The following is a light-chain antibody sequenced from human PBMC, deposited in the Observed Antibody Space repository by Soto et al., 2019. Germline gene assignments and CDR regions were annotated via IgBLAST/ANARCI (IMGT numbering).Light chain of an antibody. J-gene: IGKJ1*01. CDR1: QSVSSY. Sequence: EIVLTQSPATLSLSPGVRATLSCRASQSVSSYLAWYQQKPGQAPRLLIYDASNRATGIPARFSGSGSGTDFTLTISSLEPEDFAVYYCQQRSNWPRSWTFGQGTKVEIK. CDR3: QQRSNWPRSWT. CDR2: DAS. V-gene: IGKV3-11*01.